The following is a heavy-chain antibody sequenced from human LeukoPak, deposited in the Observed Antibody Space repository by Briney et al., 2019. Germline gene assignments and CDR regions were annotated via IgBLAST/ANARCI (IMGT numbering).Heavy chain of an antibody. J-gene: IGHJ4*02. CDR3: ARVYQSAEYYFDY. Sequence: ETLSLTCTVSGGSMSPFYWSWIRQSPGKGLEWIGSSYYSGGTNYNPSLKSRATISVDTSKNQFSLKLTSVTAADTAVYYCARVYQSAEYYFDYWGQGNLVSVSS. D-gene: IGHD2-2*01. CDR2: SYYSGGT. V-gene: IGHV4-59*01. CDR1: GGSMSPFY.